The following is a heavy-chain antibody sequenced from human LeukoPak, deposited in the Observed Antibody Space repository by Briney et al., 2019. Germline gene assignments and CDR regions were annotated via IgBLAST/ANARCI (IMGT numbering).Heavy chain of an antibody. CDR2: ISAYNGDT. CDR3: ARDPSNTSGWKTWFDP. J-gene: IGHJ5*02. Sequence: GASVKVSCKASGYTFTSHGISWVRQAPGQGLEWMGWISAYNGDTKYAQNLQGRVTLTTYTSTTTAYLELRSLTSDDTAVYYCARDPSNTSGWKTWFDPWGQGTLDTVSS. D-gene: IGHD6-19*01. V-gene: IGHV1-18*01. CDR1: GYTFTSHG.